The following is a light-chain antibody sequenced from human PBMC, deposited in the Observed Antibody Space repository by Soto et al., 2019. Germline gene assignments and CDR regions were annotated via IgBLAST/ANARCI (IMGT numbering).Light chain of an antibody. Sequence: QSVLTQPPSVSGAPGQRVTISCTGSSSNIGAGYDVHWYQQLPGTAPKLLIYGNSNRPSVFPDRFSGSKSGTSASLAITGLQAEDEADYYCQSYDSSLGGSYVFGTGTKVTVL. CDR3: QSYDSSLGGSYV. V-gene: IGLV1-40*01. CDR2: GNS. J-gene: IGLJ1*01. CDR1: SSNIGAGYD.